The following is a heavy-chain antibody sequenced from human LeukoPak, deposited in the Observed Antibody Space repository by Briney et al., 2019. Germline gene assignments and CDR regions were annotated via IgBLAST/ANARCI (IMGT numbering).Heavy chain of an antibody. CDR2: IYYSGST. CDR1: GGSISSHY. J-gene: IGHJ4*02. Sequence: SETLSLTCTVSGGSISSHYWSWIRQPPGKGLEYIGYIYYSGSTNCNPSLKSRVTIPIDTSKNQFSLKLTSVTAVDTAVYYCARLSNFGGHLDYWGQGTLVTVSS. D-gene: IGHD3-10*01. CDR3: ARLSNFGGHLDY. V-gene: IGHV4-59*11.